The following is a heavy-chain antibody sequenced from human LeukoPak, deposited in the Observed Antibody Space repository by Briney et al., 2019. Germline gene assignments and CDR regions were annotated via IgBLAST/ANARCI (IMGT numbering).Heavy chain of an antibody. CDR3: ARDPRYGGNSGFDP. CDR2: IYSGGST. J-gene: IGHJ5*02. CDR1: GFTVSSNY. Sequence: GGSLRLSCAASGFTVSSNYMSWVRQAPGKGLEWVSVIYSGGSTYYADSVKGRFTISRDNSKNTLYLQMNSLRAEDTAVYYCARDPRYGGNSGFDPWGQGTLVTVSS. D-gene: IGHD4-23*01. V-gene: IGHV3-66*01.